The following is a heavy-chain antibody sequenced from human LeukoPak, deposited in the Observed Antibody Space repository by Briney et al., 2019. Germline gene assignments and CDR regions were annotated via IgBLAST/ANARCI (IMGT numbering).Heavy chain of an antibody. Sequence: GGSLKLSCAASGFTFSGSAMHWVRQASGKGLEWVGRIRSKANSYATAYAASVKGRFTISRDDSKKTAYLQMNSLKPEDTAVYYCTSRGGSSLGDYWGQGTLVTVSS. V-gene: IGHV3-73*01. CDR2: IRSKANSYAT. J-gene: IGHJ4*02. D-gene: IGHD6-13*01. CDR3: TSRGGSSLGDY. CDR1: GFTFSGSA.